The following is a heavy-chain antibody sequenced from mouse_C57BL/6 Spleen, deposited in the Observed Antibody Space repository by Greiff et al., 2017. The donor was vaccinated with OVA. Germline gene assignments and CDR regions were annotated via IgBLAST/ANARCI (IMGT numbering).Heavy chain of an antibody. CDR3: ARNLVTEAY. V-gene: IGHV5-17*01. D-gene: IGHD2-12*01. J-gene: IGHJ3*01. Sequence: EVQLVESGGGLVKPGGSLKLSCAASGFTFSDYGMHWVRQAPEKGLEWVAYISSGSSTIYYADTVKGRFTISRDNAKNTLFLQMTSLRSEDTAMYYCARNLVTEAYWGQGTLVTVSA. CDR2: ISSGSSTI. CDR1: GFTFSDYG.